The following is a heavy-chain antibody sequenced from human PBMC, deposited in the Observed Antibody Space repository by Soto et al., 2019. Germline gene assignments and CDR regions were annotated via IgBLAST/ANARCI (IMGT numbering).Heavy chain of an antibody. J-gene: IGHJ6*03. V-gene: IGHV3-7*01. CDR1: GFTFSSYW. CDR2: IKQDGSEK. CDR3: AREIDNWNDPLNYYYYMDV. D-gene: IGHD1-20*01. Sequence: GGSLRLSCAASGFTFSSYWMSWVRQAPGKGLEWVANIKQDGSEKYYVDSVKGRFTISRDNAKNSLYLQMNSLRAEDTAVYYCAREIDNWNDPLNYYYYMDVWGKGTTVTVSS.